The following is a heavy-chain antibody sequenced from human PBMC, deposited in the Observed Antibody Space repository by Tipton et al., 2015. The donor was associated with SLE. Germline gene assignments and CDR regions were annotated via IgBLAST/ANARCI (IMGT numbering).Heavy chain of an antibody. CDR1: GGSISSYY. Sequence: LRLSCTVSGGSISSYYWGWIRQPPGKGLEWIGSIYYSGSTYYNPSLKSRVTISVDTSKNQFSLKLSSVTAADTAVYYCASGGVGATTGYFQHWGQGTLVTVSS. D-gene: IGHD1-26*01. J-gene: IGHJ1*01. V-gene: IGHV4-39*07. CDR3: ASGGVGATTGYFQH. CDR2: IYYSGST.